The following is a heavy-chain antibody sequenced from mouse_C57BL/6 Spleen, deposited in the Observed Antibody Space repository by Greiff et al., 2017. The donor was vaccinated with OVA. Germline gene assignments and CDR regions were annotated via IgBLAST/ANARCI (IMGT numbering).Heavy chain of an antibody. CDR2: IWSDGST. CDR3: ARHSLGDYAMDY. V-gene: IGHV2-6-1*01. CDR1: GFSLTSYG. D-gene: IGHD3-1*01. Sequence: QVQLKQSGPGLVAPSQSLSITCTVSGFSLTSYGVHWVRQPPGKGLEWLVVIWSDGSTTYNSALKSRLSISKDNSKSQVFLKMNSLQTDDTAMYYCARHSLGDYAMDYWGQGTSVTVSS. J-gene: IGHJ4*01.